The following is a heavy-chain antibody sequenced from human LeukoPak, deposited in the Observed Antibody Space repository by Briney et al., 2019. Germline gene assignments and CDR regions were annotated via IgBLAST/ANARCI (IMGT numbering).Heavy chain of an antibody. Sequence: GGSLRLSCAASGFTFDNYAMHWVRQVPGKGLEWVSGIGWNSARTGYADSVRGRFTISRDNAKNSLYLQMNSLRAEDTALYYCGKDISAGGMDVWGQGTTVTVSS. CDR1: GFTFDNYA. D-gene: IGHD3-10*01. CDR2: IGWNSART. V-gene: IGHV3-9*01. CDR3: GKDISAGGMDV. J-gene: IGHJ6*02.